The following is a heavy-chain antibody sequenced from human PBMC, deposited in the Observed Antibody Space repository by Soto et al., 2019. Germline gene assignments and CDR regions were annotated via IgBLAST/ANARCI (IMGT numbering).Heavy chain of an antibody. Sequence: PGGSLRLSCAASGFTFSSYAMSWVRQAPGKGLEWVSAISGSGGSTYYADSVKGRFTISRDNSKNTLYLQMNSLRAEDTAVYYCAKDLNYDFWSGYQLDYWGQGTLVTVSS. V-gene: IGHV3-23*01. CDR2: ISGSGGST. CDR1: GFTFSSYA. CDR3: AKDLNYDFWSGYQLDY. D-gene: IGHD3-3*01. J-gene: IGHJ4*02.